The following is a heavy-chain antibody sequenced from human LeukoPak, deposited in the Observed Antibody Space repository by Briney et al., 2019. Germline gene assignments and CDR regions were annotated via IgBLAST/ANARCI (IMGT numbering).Heavy chain of an antibody. Sequence: GGSLRLSCAASGFTFRTYSMNWVRQAPGMGLEWVSYISEGSSTIYYADSVKGRFTISRDNSKNTLYLQMNSLRAEDTAVYYCANYGSGSYYNTWGQGTLVTVSS. J-gene: IGHJ5*02. CDR3: ANYGSGSYYNT. D-gene: IGHD3-10*01. CDR2: ISEGSSTI. CDR1: GFTFRTYS. V-gene: IGHV3-48*01.